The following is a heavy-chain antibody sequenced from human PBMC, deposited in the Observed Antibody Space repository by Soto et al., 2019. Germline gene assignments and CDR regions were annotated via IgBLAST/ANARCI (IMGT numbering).Heavy chain of an antibody. Sequence: QVQLVQSGAEVKKPGSSVKVSCKASGGTFSSYAISWVRQAPGQGLEWMGGIIPIFGTANYAQKFQGRVTITADEYTSRAYMELSSLRSEDTAVYYCAGVLALGPVDHSSSSSYYYGMDVWGQGTTVTVSS. D-gene: IGHD6-6*01. CDR1: GGTFSSYA. CDR2: IIPIFGTA. J-gene: IGHJ6*02. V-gene: IGHV1-69*01. CDR3: AGVLALGPVDHSSSSSYYYGMDV.